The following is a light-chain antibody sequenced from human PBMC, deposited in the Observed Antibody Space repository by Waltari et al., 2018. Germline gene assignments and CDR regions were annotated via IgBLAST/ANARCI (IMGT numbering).Light chain of an antibody. CDR1: QSLVHSDGNTY. Sequence: DVVMTQSQLSLSVSLGQPASISCSSSQSLVHSDGNTYLHWFQQRPGQSPRRLIYKVSRRESGVPDRFSGSGSGTDFTLKISRVEAEDVGVYYCMQTTHSPRTFGQGTKVEI. CDR2: KVS. V-gene: IGKV2-30*02. J-gene: IGKJ1*01. CDR3: MQTTHSPRT.